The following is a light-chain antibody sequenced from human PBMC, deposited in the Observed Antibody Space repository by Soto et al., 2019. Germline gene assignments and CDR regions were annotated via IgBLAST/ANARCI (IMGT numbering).Light chain of an antibody. V-gene: IGLV3-21*02. CDR3: QVWDSSGDWI. Sequence: SYELTQSSSVSVAPGQTARITCGGNNIGSKRVHWYQHKPGQAPVLVVYNDNVRPSGIPERFSGSNSGNTATLIISRVEAGDEADYYCQVWDSSGDWIFXGGTKVTVL. J-gene: IGLJ2*01. CDR1: NIGSKR. CDR2: NDN.